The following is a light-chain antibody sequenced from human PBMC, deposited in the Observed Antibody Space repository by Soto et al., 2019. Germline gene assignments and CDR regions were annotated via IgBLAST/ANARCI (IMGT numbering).Light chain of an antibody. CDR1: SSDVGGYNY. J-gene: IGLJ1*01. CDR2: EVT. Sequence: QSVLTQPASVSGSPGQSITISCTGTSSDVGGYNYVSWYQLHPGKAPKLILYEVTNRPSGVSDRFSGSKSGNTASLTISGLQAEDEADYYCSSYTSSTAYVFGTGTKVNVL. CDR3: SSYTSSTAYV. V-gene: IGLV2-14*01.